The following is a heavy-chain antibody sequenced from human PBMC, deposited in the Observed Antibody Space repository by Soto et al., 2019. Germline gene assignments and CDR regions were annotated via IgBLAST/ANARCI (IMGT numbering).Heavy chain of an antibody. CDR3: VRETGAFED. Sequence: QVQLVQSGIEVKKPGASLHVSCKASGYTFSDYQMHWVRQATGQGLEWMGVIKPNDGTTFYAQRFQGRVTMTRDMSTSTVYMDLSRLTFEDTAIYYCVRETGAFEDWGQGTLVTVSS. V-gene: IGHV1-46*01. CDR1: GYTFSDYQ. J-gene: IGHJ4*02. D-gene: IGHD3-10*01. CDR2: IKPNDGTT.